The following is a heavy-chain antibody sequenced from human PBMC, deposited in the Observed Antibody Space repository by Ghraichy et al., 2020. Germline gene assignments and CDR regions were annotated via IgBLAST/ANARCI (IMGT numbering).Heavy chain of an antibody. CDR1: GYTFTSYA. D-gene: IGHD6-13*01. Sequence: ASVKVSCKASGYTFTSYAMHWVRQAPGQRLEWMGWINAGNGNTKYSQKFQGRVTITRDTSASTAYMELSSLRSEDTAVYYCARAIGSSHYYYGMDVWGQGTTVTVSS. CDR2: INAGNGNT. J-gene: IGHJ6*02. V-gene: IGHV1-3*01. CDR3: ARAIGSSHYYYGMDV.